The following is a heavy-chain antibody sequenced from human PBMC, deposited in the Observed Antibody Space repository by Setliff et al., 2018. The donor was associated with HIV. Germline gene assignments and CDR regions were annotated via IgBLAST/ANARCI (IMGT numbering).Heavy chain of an antibody. CDR1: GYSISSGYY. CDR2: IHQSGTT. J-gene: IGHJ4*02. Sequence: PSETLSLTCSVSGYSISSGYYWGWIRHSPGEGLEWIGSIHQSGTTSYSPSLKSRVSISTDRSKNQFSLRLSSVTAADTAVYYCGLAMGGHCSDGRCYCFDLWGQGALVTVSS. V-gene: IGHV4-38-2*01. CDR3: GLAMGGHCSDGRCYCFDL. D-gene: IGHD2-15*01.